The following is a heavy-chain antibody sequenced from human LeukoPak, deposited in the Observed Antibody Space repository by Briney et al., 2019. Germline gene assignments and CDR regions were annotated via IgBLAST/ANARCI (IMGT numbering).Heavy chain of an antibody. CDR2: IYPGDSDI. CDR1: GYSFTSYW. V-gene: IGHV5-51*01. Sequence: GESLKISCKGSGYSFTSYWIGWVRQMPGKGLEWVAIIYPGDSDIRYSPSIQGHVTISADKSTSTTFLQWTSLKASDTAMYYCARRHSDSLTGFDFWGQGTLVTDSS. J-gene: IGHJ4*02. D-gene: IGHD3-9*01. CDR3: ARRHSDSLTGFDF.